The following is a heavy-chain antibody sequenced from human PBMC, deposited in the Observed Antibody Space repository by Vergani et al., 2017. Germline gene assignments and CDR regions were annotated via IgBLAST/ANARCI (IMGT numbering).Heavy chain of an antibody. J-gene: IGHJ4*02. CDR3: TIPALGSGRDY. CDR1: GFTFSGSG. D-gene: IGHD3-10*01. CDR2: IRSKANSYAT. Sequence: EVQLVESGGGLVQPGGSLKLSCAASGFTFSGSGMHWVRQASGKGLEWVSRIRSKANSYATAYAASVKGRFTISRDDSKNTAYLQMNSLKAEDTAVYYCTIPALGSGRDYWGQGTLVTVSS. V-gene: IGHV3-73*02.